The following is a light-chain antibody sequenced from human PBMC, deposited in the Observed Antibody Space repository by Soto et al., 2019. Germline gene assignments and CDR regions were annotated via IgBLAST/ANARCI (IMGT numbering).Light chain of an antibody. Sequence: QSALTQPASVSGSPGQSITISCTGTSNDVGGYNYVSWYQLHPGKAPKLMIYEVIDRPSGVSNRFSGSKSGNTASLTISGLQAEDEADYYCTSSTSTGTQVVFGGGTKVTVL. CDR1: SNDVGGYNY. CDR3: TSSTSTGTQVV. J-gene: IGLJ2*01. V-gene: IGLV2-14*01. CDR2: EVI.